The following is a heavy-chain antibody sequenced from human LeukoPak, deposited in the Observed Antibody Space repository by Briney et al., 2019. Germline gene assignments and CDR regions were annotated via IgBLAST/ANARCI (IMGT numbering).Heavy chain of an antibody. CDR1: GGTFSSYA. Sequence: GSSVKVSCKASGGTFSSYAVSWVRQAPGQGLEWMGGIIPIFGTANYAQKFQGRVTITADESTSTAYMELSSLRSEDTAVYYCARDGYCSSTSCYSLSWFDPWGQGTLVTVSS. CDR3: ARDGYCSSTSCYSLSWFDP. CDR2: IIPIFGTA. J-gene: IGHJ5*02. V-gene: IGHV1-69*01. D-gene: IGHD2-2*02.